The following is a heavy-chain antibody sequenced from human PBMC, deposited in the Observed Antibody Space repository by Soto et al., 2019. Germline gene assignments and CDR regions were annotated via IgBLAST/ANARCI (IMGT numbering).Heavy chain of an antibody. J-gene: IGHJ3*02. CDR3: ARAPVAAGTPQKAFDI. CDR2: INAGNGNT. D-gene: IGHD6-19*01. V-gene: IGHV1-3*01. CDR1: GYTFTSYA. Sequence: GASVKVSCKASGYTFTSYAMHWVRQAPGQRLEWMGWINAGNGNTKYSQKFQGRVTITRDTSASTAYMELSSLRSEDTAVYYCARAPVAAGTPQKAFDIWGQGTMVTVSS.